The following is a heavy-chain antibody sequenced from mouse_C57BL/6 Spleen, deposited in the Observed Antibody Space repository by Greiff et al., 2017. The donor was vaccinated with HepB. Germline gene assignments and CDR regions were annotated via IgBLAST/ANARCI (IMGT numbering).Heavy chain of an antibody. CDR3: VRQDGRSFDY. D-gene: IGHD1-1*01. CDR1: GFSFNTYA. Sequence: EVQLVESGGGLVQPKGSLKLSCAASGFSFNTYAMNWVRQAPGKGLEWVARIRSKSNNYATYYADSVKDRFTISRDDSESMLYLQMNNLKTEDTAMYYCVRQDGRSFDYWGQGTTLTVSS. J-gene: IGHJ2*01. V-gene: IGHV10-1*01. CDR2: IRSKSNNYAT.